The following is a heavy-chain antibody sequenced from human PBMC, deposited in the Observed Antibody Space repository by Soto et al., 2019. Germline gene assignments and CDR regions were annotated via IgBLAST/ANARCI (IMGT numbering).Heavy chain of an antibody. Sequence: PGESLKISCKGSGYSFTSYWISWVRQMPGKGLEWMGRIDPSDSYTNYSPSFQGHVTISADKSISTAYLQWSSLKASDTAMYYCAVRHGSGSYPHYYGMDVWGQGTTVTVSS. CDR1: GYSFTSYW. CDR3: AVRHGSGSYPHYYGMDV. V-gene: IGHV5-10-1*01. D-gene: IGHD1-26*01. J-gene: IGHJ6*02. CDR2: IDPSDSYT.